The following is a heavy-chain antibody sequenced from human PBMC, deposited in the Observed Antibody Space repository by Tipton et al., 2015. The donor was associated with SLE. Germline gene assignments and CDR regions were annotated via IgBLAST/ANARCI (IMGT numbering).Heavy chain of an antibody. CDR2: INHSGRT. Sequence: TLSLTCAVYSGSFSGYYWSWIRQPPGKGLEWIGEINHSGRTNYNPSLKSRVTISVDTSKNQFSLKLSSVTAADTAVYYCARGDCSSTSCLDYWGQGTLVTVSS. D-gene: IGHD2-2*01. V-gene: IGHV4-34*01. CDR3: ARGDCSSTSCLDY. J-gene: IGHJ4*02. CDR1: SGSFSGYY.